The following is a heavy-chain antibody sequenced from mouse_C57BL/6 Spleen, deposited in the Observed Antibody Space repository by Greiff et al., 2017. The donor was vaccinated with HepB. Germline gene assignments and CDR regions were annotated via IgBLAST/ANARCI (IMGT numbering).Heavy chain of an antibody. D-gene: IGHD2-1*01. CDR3: ARNGNPYYYFDY. CDR1: GFTFSSYT. CDR2: ISGGGGNT. J-gene: IGHJ2*01. Sequence: DVKLVESGGGLVKPGGSLKLSCAASGFTFSSYTMSWVRQTPEKRLEWVATISGGGGNTYYPDSVKGRFTISRDNAKNTLYLQMSSLRSEDTALYYCARNGNPYYYFDYWGQGTTLTVSS. V-gene: IGHV5-9*01.